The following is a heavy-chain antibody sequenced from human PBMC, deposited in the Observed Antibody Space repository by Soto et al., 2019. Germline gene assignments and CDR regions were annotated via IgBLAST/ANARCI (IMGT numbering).Heavy chain of an antibody. Sequence: TSVKVSCKASRYTFTSNYMRWVRQAPGQGLEWMGLISASSGSTSYAQKFQGRVTITTDTSTNTAYMKLRSMRSDDTAAYYCEMGISGKYNWFDPWGQGTLVPVSP. V-gene: IGHV1-46*01. CDR2: ISASSGST. J-gene: IGHJ5*02. D-gene: IGHD3-3*02. CDR3: EMGISGKYNWFDP. CDR1: RYTFTSNY.